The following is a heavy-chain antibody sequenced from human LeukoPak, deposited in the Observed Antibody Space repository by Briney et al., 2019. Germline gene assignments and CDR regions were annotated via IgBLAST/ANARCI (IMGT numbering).Heavy chain of an antibody. D-gene: IGHD3-9*01. J-gene: IGHJ4*02. V-gene: IGHV4-34*01. CDR3: ARQYDDIN. CDR2: INHSGST. Sequence: SETLSLTCTVSGGHFSGYFWTWIRQPPGKGLEWIGEINHSGSTNYNPSLKSRVTISVDTSKNQFSLKLSSVTAADTAVYYCARQYDDINWGQGTLVTVSS. CDR1: GGHFSGYF.